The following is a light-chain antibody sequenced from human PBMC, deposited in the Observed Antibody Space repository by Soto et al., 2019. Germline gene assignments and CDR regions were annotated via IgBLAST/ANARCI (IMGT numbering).Light chain of an antibody. Sequence: DIQMTQSPSSLSAYVGDRVTITCRASQSISSYLNWYQQKPGKAPKLLIYAASSLQSGVPSRFSGSGSGTDFTLTISSLQLEDFATYYCQQNYSTPLAFGGGTKVDI. V-gene: IGKV1-39*01. J-gene: IGKJ4*01. CDR3: QQNYSTPLA. CDR1: QSISSY. CDR2: AAS.